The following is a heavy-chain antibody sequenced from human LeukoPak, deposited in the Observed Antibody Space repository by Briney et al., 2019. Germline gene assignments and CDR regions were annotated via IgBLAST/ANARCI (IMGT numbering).Heavy chain of an antibody. V-gene: IGHV3-74*01. CDR2: ISGDGSST. D-gene: IGHD2-2*02. CDR1: GFSFSNSW. Sequence: GGSLRLSCAASGFSFSNSWMHWVRQAPGKGLVCVSRISGDGSSTSYAVSVKGRFTVSRDNAKNTLYLQMNSLRAEDTAVYYCAKGLSINWFDPWGQGTLVTVSS. J-gene: IGHJ5*02. CDR3: AKGLSINWFDP.